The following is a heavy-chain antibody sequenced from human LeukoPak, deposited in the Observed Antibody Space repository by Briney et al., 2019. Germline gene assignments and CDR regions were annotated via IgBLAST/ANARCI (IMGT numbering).Heavy chain of an antibody. D-gene: IGHD3-10*01. Sequence: GASVKVSCKASGGTFSSYAISWVRQAPGQGLEWMGGIIPIFGTANYAQKFQGRVTITADESTSTAYMELSSLRSEDTAVYYCARARAAMVRGGSLTDWGQGTLVTVSS. V-gene: IGHV1-69*13. CDR1: GGTFSSYA. CDR2: IIPIFGTA. CDR3: ARARAAMVRGGSLTD. J-gene: IGHJ4*02.